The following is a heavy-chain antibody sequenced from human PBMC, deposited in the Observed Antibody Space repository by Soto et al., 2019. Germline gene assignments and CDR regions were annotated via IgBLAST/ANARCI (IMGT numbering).Heavy chain of an antibody. D-gene: IGHD6-6*01. Sequence: QVQLQQWGAGLLKPSETLSLTCAVYGGSFSGYYWSWIRQPPGKGLEWIGEINHSGSTNYNPSLKSRVTISVDTSKNQFSLKLSYVTAADTAVYYCARHSIAARRFDYWGQGTLVTVSS. J-gene: IGHJ4*02. CDR2: INHSGST. CDR1: GGSFSGYY. V-gene: IGHV4-34*01. CDR3: ARHSIAARRFDY.